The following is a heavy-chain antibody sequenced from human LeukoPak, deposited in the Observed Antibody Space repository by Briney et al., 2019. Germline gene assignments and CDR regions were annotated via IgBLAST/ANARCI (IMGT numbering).Heavy chain of an antibody. Sequence: GASVKVSCKASGYTFTSYGISWVRQAPGQGLEWMGWISAYNGNTNYAQKLQGRVTMTTDTSTSTAYMELRSLRSDDTAVYYCARGPMVRGVYMNWFDPWGQGTLVTVSS. J-gene: IGHJ5*02. CDR3: ARGPMVRGVYMNWFDP. CDR2: ISAYNGNT. CDR1: GYTFTSYG. V-gene: IGHV1-18*01. D-gene: IGHD3-10*01.